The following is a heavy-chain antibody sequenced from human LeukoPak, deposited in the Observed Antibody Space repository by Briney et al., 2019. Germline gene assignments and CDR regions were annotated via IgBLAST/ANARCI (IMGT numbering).Heavy chain of an antibody. D-gene: IGHD3-22*01. CDR1: VYTFTCYY. CDR3: ARDGVGYYDSSGYSYFQH. J-gene: IGHJ1*01. CDR2: INPNSGGT. V-gene: IGHV1-2*02. Sequence: GASVKVSCKSSVYTFTCYYIHWVRQAPGQGLEWMGWINPNSGGTNYAQKFHVRVTMTRDTSISTAYMELSRLRSDDTAVYYCARDGVGYYDSSGYSYFQHWGQGTLVTVSS.